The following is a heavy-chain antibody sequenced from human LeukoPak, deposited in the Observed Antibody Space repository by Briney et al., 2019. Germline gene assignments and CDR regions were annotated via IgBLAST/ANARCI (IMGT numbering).Heavy chain of an antibody. CDR2: VYHSGST. CDR1: FVSINSGSYY. V-gene: IGHV4-39*01. D-gene: IGHD7-27*01. CDR3: ARPYKDWGFVN. Sequence: SETLSLTCAVSFVSINSGSYYWGWIRQPPGKGLEWIGSVYHSGSTYYNPSLKGRVTISVDTSKNQFSLKLNSVTAADTAIYYCARPYKDWGFVNWGQGTLVTVSS. J-gene: IGHJ4*02.